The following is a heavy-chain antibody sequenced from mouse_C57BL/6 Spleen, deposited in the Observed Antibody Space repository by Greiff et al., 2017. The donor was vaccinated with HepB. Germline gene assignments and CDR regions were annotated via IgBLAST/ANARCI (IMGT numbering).Heavy chain of an antibody. CDR2: IYPRSGNT. Sequence: VQLQESGAELARPGASVKLSCKASGYTLTSYGISWVKQRTGQGLEWIGEIYPRSGNTYYNEKFKGKATLTADKSSSTAYMELRSLTSEDSAVYFCARDSKRDAMDYWGQGTSVTVST. D-gene: IGHD2-5*01. J-gene: IGHJ4*01. CDR3: ARDSKRDAMDY. V-gene: IGHV1-81*01. CDR1: GYTLTSYG.